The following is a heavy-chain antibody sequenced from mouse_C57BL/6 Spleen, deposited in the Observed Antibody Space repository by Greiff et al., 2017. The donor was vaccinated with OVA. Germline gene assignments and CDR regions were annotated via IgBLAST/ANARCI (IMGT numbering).Heavy chain of an antibody. D-gene: IGHD3-3*01. CDR3: ASPGDEWFAY. Sequence: EVQLVESGGGLVKPGGSLKLSCAASGFTFSDYGMHWVRQAPEKGLEWVAYISSGSSTIYYADTVKGRFTISRDNAKNTLFLQMTSLRSEDTAMYYCASPGDEWFAYWGQGTLVTVSA. CDR1: GFTFSDYG. J-gene: IGHJ3*01. CDR2: ISSGSSTI. V-gene: IGHV5-17*01.